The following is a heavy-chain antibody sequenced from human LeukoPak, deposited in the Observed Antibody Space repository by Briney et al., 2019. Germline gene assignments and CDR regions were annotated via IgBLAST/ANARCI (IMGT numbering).Heavy chain of an antibody. CDR1: FSSYX. Sequence: FSSYXXXXXXQXXXQGLXXXXXXIPIFGTANYAQKFQGRVTITADESTSTAYMELSSLRSGDTAVYYCARDIVRGVIRGDWFDPWGQGTLVTVSS. CDR2: XIPIFGTA. V-gene: IGHV1-69*01. CDR3: ARDIVRGVIRGDWFDP. J-gene: IGHJ5*02. D-gene: IGHD3-10*01.